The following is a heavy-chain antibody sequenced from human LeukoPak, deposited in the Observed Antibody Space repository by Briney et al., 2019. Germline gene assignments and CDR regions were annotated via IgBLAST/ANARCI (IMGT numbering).Heavy chain of an antibody. V-gene: IGHV1-8*01. CDR1: GYTFTSYD. CDR2: MNPDSGNT. Sequence: ASVKVSCKASGYTFTSYDINWVRQATGQGLEWMGWMNPDSGNTGYAQKFQGRVTMTRNTSISTAYMELSSLRSEDTAVYYCAGVYSSSWYAFDPWGQGTLVTVSS. J-gene: IGHJ5*02. D-gene: IGHD6-13*01. CDR3: AGVYSSSWYAFDP.